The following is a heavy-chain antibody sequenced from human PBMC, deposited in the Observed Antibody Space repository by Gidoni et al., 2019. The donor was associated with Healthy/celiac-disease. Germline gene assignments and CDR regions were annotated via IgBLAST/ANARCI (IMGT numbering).Heavy chain of an antibody. CDR2: SIRSSSTI. V-gene: IGHV3-48*02. Sequence: EVQLVETGGGLVQPGGSMRLSCAASGFPFCSSRMNWVRQAPGQGLEWVSYSIRSSSTIYYADSVKGRCTISRDNAKNSRYLQMTSLRDEYTAVYYCARDRRLGSRRVLDYWGQGTLVTVSS. CDR3: ARDRRLGSRRVLDY. J-gene: IGHJ4*02. CDR1: GFPFCSSR. D-gene: IGHD3-10*01.